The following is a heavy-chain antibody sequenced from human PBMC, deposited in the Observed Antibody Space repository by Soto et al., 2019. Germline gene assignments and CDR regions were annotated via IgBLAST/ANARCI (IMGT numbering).Heavy chain of an antibody. CDR3: ARDDAPYSSGNY. CDR1: GYTFTGYY. J-gene: IGHJ4*02. Sequence: ASVKVSCKASGYTFTGYYMHWVRQAPGQGLEWMGWINPNSGGTNYAQKFQGRVTMTRDTSISTAYMELSRLRSDDTAVYYCARDDAPYSSGNYWGQGTLVTVSS. D-gene: IGHD5-18*01. CDR2: INPNSGGT. V-gene: IGHV1-2*02.